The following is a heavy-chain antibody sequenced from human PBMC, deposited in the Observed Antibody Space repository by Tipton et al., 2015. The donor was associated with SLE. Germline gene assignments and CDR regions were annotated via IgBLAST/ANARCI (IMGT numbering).Heavy chain of an antibody. CDR1: GGSISSHY. J-gene: IGHJ4*02. Sequence: TLSLTCTVSGGSISSHYWSWIRQPPGKGLEWIGYIYYSGSTNYNPSLKSRVTISVDTSKNQFSLKLSSVTAADTAVYYCARGRGYSGYGDYWGQGTLVTVSS. V-gene: IGHV4-59*11. CDR3: ARGRGYSGYGDY. CDR2: IYYSGST. D-gene: IGHD5-12*01.